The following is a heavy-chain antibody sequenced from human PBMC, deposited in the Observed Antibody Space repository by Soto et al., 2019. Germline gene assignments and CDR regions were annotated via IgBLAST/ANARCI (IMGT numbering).Heavy chain of an antibody. CDR2: INPNSGGT. D-gene: IGHD3-16*02. CDR3: ARAGGLHLGELSLYYFDY. Sequence: ASVKVSCKASGYTFTGYYMHWVRQAPGQGLEWMGWINPNSGGTNYAQKFQGWVTMTRDTSISTAYMELSRLRSDDTAVYYCARAGGLHLGELSLYYFDYWGQGTLVTVSS. J-gene: IGHJ4*02. V-gene: IGHV1-2*04. CDR1: GYTFTGYY.